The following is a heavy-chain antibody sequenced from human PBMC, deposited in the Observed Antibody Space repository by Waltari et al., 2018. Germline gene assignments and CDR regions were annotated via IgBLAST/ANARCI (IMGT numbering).Heavy chain of an antibody. J-gene: IGHJ2*01. Sequence: EVQLVESGGGLVQPGGSLRLSCAASGFTFSSSDIHWVRQATGKGLEWVSAIGTAGDTYYPGSVKGRFTISRENAKNSLYLQMNSLRAGDTAVYYCARSSYGDYPNWYFDLWGRGTLVTVSS. CDR1: GFTFSSSD. D-gene: IGHD4-17*01. CDR2: IGTAGDT. CDR3: ARSSYGDYPNWYFDL. V-gene: IGHV3-13*01.